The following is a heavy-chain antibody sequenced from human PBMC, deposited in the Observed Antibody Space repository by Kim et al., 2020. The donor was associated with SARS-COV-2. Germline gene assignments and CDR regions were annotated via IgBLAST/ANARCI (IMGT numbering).Heavy chain of an antibody. Sequence: GGSLRLSCAASGFTLSSYAMSWVRQAPGKGLEWVSAISGSGGSTYYADSVKGRITISRDNSKNTLYLQMNSLRAEDTALYYCEKIRFLEWLPLMAFDIWGQGTMVTVST. J-gene: IGHJ3*02. V-gene: IGHV3-23*01. CDR1: GFTLSSYA. D-gene: IGHD3-3*01. CDR3: EKIRFLEWLPLMAFDI. CDR2: ISGSGGST.